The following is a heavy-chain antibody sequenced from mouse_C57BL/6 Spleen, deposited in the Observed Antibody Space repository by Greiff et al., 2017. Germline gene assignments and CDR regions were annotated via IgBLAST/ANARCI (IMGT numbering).Heavy chain of an antibody. D-gene: IGHD2-1*01. CDR1: GYSITSGYY. CDR3: ASSTPRAYAMHN. V-gene: IGHV3-6*01. J-gene: IGHJ4*01. Sequence: ESGPGLVKPSQSLSLTCSVTGYSITSGYYWNWIRQFPGNKLEWMGYISYDGSHNYNPSLKNPISITRDTSKNQFFLKLNSGTTEDTATYYCASSTPRAYAMHNRGQGTPVTFSS. CDR2: ISYDGSH.